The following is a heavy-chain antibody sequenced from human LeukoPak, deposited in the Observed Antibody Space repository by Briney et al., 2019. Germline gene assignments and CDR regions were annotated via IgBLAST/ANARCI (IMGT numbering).Heavy chain of an antibody. CDR1: GGSISSSSYY. D-gene: IGHD5-18*01. J-gene: IGHJ5*02. Sequence: SETLSLTCTVSGGSISSSSYYWGWIRQPPGKGLEWIGSIYYSGSTYYNPSLKSRVTISVDTSKNQFSLKLSSVTAADTAVYYCARGIGYSDWFDPWGQGTLVTVSS. CDR2: IYYSGST. CDR3: ARGIGYSDWFDP. V-gene: IGHV4-39*07.